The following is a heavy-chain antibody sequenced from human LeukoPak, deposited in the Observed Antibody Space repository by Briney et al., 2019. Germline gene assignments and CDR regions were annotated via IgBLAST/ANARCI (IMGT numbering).Heavy chain of an antibody. V-gene: IGHV5-10-1*01. CDR1: GYSFTSYW. CDR3: ARGPAANPADYYYGMDV. D-gene: IGHD2-2*01. CDR2: IDPSDSYT. J-gene: IGHJ6*04. Sequence: GESLKISCKGSGYSFTSYWISWVRQMPGKGLGWMGRIDPSDSYTNYSPSFQGHVTISADKSISTAYLQWSSLKASDTAMYYCARGPAANPADYYYGMDVWGKGTTVTVSS.